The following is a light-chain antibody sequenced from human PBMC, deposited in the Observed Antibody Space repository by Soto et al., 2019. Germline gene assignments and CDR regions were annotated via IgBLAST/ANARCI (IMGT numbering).Light chain of an antibody. CDR3: NSYTSATTLRGV. Sequence: QSALTQPASVSGSPGQSITISCTGTSTDVGGDNYVSWYQQYPGKAPKLIIYDVSSRPSGVSDRFSGSKSGNTASLTISGHQAEDEADYYCNSYTSATTLRGVFGVGTKVTVL. CDR1: STDVGGDNY. J-gene: IGLJ1*01. CDR2: DVS. V-gene: IGLV2-14*03.